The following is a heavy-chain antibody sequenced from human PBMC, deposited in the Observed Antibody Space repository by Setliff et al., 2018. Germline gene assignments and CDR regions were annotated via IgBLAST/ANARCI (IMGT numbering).Heavy chain of an antibody. V-gene: IGHV3-7*01. CDR2: IKPDGTEE. Sequence: GESLKISCATSGFTFREYSLTWVRQAPGKGLEWVANIKPDGTEEYYVDSVKGRFTISRDNSKNTLYLQMDSLRADDTAMYYCARDNDTPDNAFDIWGQGAMVTVSS. CDR1: GFTFREYS. J-gene: IGHJ3*02. CDR3: ARDNDTPDNAFDI. D-gene: IGHD3-22*01.